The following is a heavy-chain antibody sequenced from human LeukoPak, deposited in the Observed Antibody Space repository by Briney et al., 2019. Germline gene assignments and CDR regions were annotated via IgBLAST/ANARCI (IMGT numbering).Heavy chain of an antibody. Sequence: GGSLRLSCAASGFTFSSYGMSWVRQAPGKGLEWVSGISGSGGSTYYADSVKGRFTISRDNAKNSLYLQMNSLRAEDTAVYYCARVRSGWYLSYYYYYYMDVWGKGTTVTVSS. CDR2: ISGSGGST. CDR3: ARVRSGWYLSYYYYYYMDV. D-gene: IGHD6-19*01. J-gene: IGHJ6*03. V-gene: IGHV3-23*01. CDR1: GFTFSSYG.